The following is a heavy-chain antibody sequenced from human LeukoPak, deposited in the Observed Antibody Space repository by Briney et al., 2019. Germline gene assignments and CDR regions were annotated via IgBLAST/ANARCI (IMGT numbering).Heavy chain of an antibody. J-gene: IGHJ4*02. V-gene: IGHV4-4*07. D-gene: IGHD4-11*01. CDR1: GASVNAYL. CDR2: TSVNDGA. CDR3: ARLLRDGSNWHPDDN. Sequence: SETLSLTCAVSGASVNAYLWSWIRQPAGQGLEWIGRTSVNDGATYNPSLMSRVTMSVDTSKNQCSLRLTSMTAADTAIYYCARLLRDGSNWHPDDNWGQGILVTVSS.